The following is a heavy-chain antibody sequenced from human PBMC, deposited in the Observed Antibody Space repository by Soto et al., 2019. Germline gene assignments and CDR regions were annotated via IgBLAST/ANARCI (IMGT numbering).Heavy chain of an antibody. CDR3: TKEVGGYYYDSSGYYHDAFDI. CDR2: ISGSGGST. J-gene: IGHJ3*02. CDR1: GFTFSSYA. Sequence: GGSLRLSCAASGFTFSSYAMSWVRQAPGKGLEWVSAISGSGGSTYYADSVKGRFTISRDNSKNTLYLQMNSLRAEDTAVYYCTKEVGGYYYDSSGYYHDAFDIWGQGTMVTVSS. D-gene: IGHD3-22*01. V-gene: IGHV3-23*01.